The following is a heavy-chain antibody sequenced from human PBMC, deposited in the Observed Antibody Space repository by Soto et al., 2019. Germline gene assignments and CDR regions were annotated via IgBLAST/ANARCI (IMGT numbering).Heavy chain of an antibody. V-gene: IGHV3-30-3*01. D-gene: IGHD3-22*01. CDR3: VGGYYPRDV. CDR1: GFTFSDYS. J-gene: IGHJ6*04. CDR2: VSKEGITR. Sequence: QVQLVESGGGVVQPGRSLRLSCAASGFTFSDYSMNWVRQAPGKGLEWVALVSKEGITRSYADSVRGRFTISRDNSKNTLNLQVPSLRPEDTASYYWVGGYYPRDVWGKGTPSSSPQ.